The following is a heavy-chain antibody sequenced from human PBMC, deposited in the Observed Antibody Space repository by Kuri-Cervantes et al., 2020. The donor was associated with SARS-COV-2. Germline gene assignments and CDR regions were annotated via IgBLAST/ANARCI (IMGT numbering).Heavy chain of an antibody. J-gene: IGHJ3*02. CDR3: ARPFNWGSTHAFDI. V-gene: IGHV4-4*07. CDR1: GGSISSYY. CDR2: IYTSGST. D-gene: IGHD7-27*01. Sequence: SETLSLTCTVSGGSISSYYWSWIRQPAGKGLEWIGRIYTSGSTNYNPSLKSRVTMSVDTSKNQFSLKLSSVTAADTAVYYCARPFNWGSTHAFDIWGQGTMVTVSS.